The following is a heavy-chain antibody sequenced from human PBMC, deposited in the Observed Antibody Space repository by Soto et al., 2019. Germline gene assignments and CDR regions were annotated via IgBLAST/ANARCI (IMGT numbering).Heavy chain of an antibody. CDR2: INAGNGNT. D-gene: IGHD2-21*02. CDR1: GYTFTNYA. Sequence: ASVEVSCKASGYTFTNYAMHWVRQAPGQRLEWMGWINAGNGNTKYSQKFQGRVTITRDTSASTAYMELSSLRSEDTAVYYCARSIVVVTALDYWGQGTLVTVSS. CDR3: ARSIVVVTALDY. V-gene: IGHV1-3*01. J-gene: IGHJ4*02.